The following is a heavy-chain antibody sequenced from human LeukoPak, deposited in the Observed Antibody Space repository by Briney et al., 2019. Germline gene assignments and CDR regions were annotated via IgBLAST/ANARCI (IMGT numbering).Heavy chain of an antibody. CDR2: IYYSGST. CDR3: ARGSSTNNY. D-gene: IGHD2-2*01. CDR1: GGFISSFY. Sequence: SETLSLMCTVSGGFISSFYGSCLRQPPGEGVEWIGYIYYSGSTNYNTSLKSRVTISVDTSKNQFAVKVRSVTAADTAVYFCARGSSTNNYWGQGILVTVSS. V-gene: IGHV4-59*01. J-gene: IGHJ4*02.